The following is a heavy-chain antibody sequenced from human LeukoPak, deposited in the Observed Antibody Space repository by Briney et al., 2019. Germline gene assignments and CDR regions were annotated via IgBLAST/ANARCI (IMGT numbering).Heavy chain of an antibody. CDR2: SGSGGST. J-gene: IGHJ4*02. CDR1: GFTFSSYA. CDR3: AKDLWRGYYTNC. D-gene: IGHD3-3*01. V-gene: IGHV3-23*01. Sequence: GGSLRLSCAASGFTFSSYAMSWVRQAPGKGLEWVSGSGSGGSTYYADSVKGRFTISRDNSKNTLYLQMNSLRAEDTAVYYCAKDLWRGYYTNCWGQGTLVTVSS.